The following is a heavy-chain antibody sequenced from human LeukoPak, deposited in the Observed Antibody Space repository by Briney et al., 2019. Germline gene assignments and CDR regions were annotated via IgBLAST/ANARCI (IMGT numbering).Heavy chain of an antibody. V-gene: IGHV1-24*01. CDR1: GYTLTELS. CDR2: FDPEDGET. Sequence: GASVKVSCKVSGYTLTELSMHWVRQAPGKGLEWMGGFDPEDGETIYAQKFQGRVTMTEDTSTDTAYMELSSLRSEDTAVYYCATDYVWGSYRYALSDDAFDIWGQGTMVTVSS. CDR3: ATDYVWGSYRYALSDDAFDI. J-gene: IGHJ3*02. D-gene: IGHD3-16*02.